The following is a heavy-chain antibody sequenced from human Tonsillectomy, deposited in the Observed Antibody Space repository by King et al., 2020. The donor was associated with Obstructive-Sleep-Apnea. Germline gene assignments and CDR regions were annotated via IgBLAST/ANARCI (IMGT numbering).Heavy chain of an antibody. V-gene: IGHV3-23*04. CDR1: GFSFSNNA. CDR3: AKDDYYYYGMDV. Sequence: VQLVESGGGLVQPGGSLRLSCAASGFSFSNNAMSWVRQAPGKGPEWVSAISGSGGSAHYADSVKGRFTISRDNSKNTLFLQMNTLRAEDTAVYYCAKDDYYYYGMDVWGQGTTVTVSS. J-gene: IGHJ6*02. CDR2: ISGSGGSA.